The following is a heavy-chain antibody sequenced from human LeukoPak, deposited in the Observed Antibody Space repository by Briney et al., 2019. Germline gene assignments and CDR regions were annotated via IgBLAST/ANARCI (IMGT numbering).Heavy chain of an antibody. CDR3: AREAGSGTYRGKYYYYYMDV. CDR1: GFTFSNYA. CDR2: ISGTGGAT. V-gene: IGHV3-23*01. J-gene: IGHJ6*03. D-gene: IGHD3-10*01. Sequence: PGGSLRLSCAASGFTFSNYAMTWVRQAPGKGLEWVSAISGTGGATYFADSVQGRFTLSRDNAKSSLYLQMDGLRAEDTAVYYCAREAGSGTYRGKYYYYYMDVWGKGTTVTVSS.